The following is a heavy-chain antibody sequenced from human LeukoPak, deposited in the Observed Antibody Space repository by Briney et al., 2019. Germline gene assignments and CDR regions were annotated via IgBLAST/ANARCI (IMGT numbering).Heavy chain of an antibody. CDR3: AKGGRGSIATRPGY. Sequence: GGSLRLSCAASGFTFSSYAMNWVRQAPGKGLEWVSAISGSGDNTYYADSVKGRFTISRDNSKNTLYMEMNSLRAEDTAVYYCAKGGRGSIATRPGYWGQGTLVTVSS. J-gene: IGHJ4*02. D-gene: IGHD6-6*01. CDR2: ISGSGDNT. CDR1: GFTFSSYA. V-gene: IGHV3-23*01.